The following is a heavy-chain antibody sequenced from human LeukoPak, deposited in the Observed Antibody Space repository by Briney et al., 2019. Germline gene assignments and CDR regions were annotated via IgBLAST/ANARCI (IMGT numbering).Heavy chain of an antibody. V-gene: IGHV3-48*01. CDR3: ARDGDEYSYGYGDAFDI. Sequence: GGSLRLSCAASGFTFSRYSMKWVRQAPGKGLEWVSYITGGSYTIYYAQSVRGRFTISRDNAKNSLYLQMNSLRVEDTAVYYCARDGDEYSYGYGDAFDIWGQGTMVTVSS. D-gene: IGHD5-18*01. J-gene: IGHJ3*02. CDR1: GFTFSRYS. CDR2: ITGGSYTI.